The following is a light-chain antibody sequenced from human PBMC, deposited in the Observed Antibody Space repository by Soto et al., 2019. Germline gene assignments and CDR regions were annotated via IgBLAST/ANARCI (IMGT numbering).Light chain of an antibody. Sequence: EIVLTQSPGTLSLSPGEGATLSCRASQNVGNNLVWYQQKPGQAPRLLIYGASTRAAGIPDRFSGSGSGTEFTLTISGLQSDDFAVYYCQQFNNWPPWTFGQGTKV. CDR1: QNVGNN. CDR3: QQFNNWPPWT. CDR2: GAS. J-gene: IGKJ1*01. V-gene: IGKV3-15*01.